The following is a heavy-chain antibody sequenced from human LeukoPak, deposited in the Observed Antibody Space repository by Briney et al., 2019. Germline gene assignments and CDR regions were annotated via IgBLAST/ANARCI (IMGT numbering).Heavy chain of an antibody. Sequence: SEILSLTCTVSGGSISSSSYYWGWIRQPPGKGLEWIGSIYYSGSTYYNPSLKSRVTISVDTSKNQFSLKLSSVTAADTAVYYCARTASDAFDIWGQGTMVTVSS. CDR1: GGSISSSSYY. CDR3: ARTASDAFDI. D-gene: IGHD5-18*01. CDR2: IYYSGST. V-gene: IGHV4-39*01. J-gene: IGHJ3*02.